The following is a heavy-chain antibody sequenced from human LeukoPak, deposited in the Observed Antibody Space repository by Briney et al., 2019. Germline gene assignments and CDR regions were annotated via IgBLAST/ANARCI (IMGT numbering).Heavy chain of an antibody. CDR3: ARGYYDILTNYPKNFDQ. CDR1: GGSLSNYY. CDR2: IFYSGST. V-gene: IGHV4-30-4*01. Sequence: SETLSLTCTVSGGSLSNYYWSWIRQPPGKGLEWIGYIFYSGSTYYNPSLKSRLTISVDTSKNQFSLKLSSVTAADTAVYYCARGYYDILTNYPKNFDQWGQGTLVTVSS. D-gene: IGHD3-9*01. J-gene: IGHJ4*02.